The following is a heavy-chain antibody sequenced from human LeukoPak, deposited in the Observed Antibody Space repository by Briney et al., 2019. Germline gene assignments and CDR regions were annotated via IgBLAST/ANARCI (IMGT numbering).Heavy chain of an antibody. CDR2: IYYSGNT. D-gene: IGHD3-3*01. CDR3: ARAFRSGYFIFDY. CDR1: GGSIGSYY. J-gene: IGHJ4*02. V-gene: IGHV4-59*01. Sequence: IPSETLSLTCTVSGGSIGSYYWSWIRQPPGKGLEWLGYIYYSGNTNYTPSLKSRVTISVDASKNQFSLKLISVTAADTAVYCCARAFRSGYFIFDYWGQGTLVAVSS.